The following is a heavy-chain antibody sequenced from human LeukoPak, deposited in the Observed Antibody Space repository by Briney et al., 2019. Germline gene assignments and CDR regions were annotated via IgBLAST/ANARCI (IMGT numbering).Heavy chain of an antibody. D-gene: IGHD5-24*01. CDR2: ISSSGSPI. V-gene: IGHV3-48*03. CDR1: GFTFRAYQ. CDR3: ARQASGDGYNFDY. Sequence: GGSLRLSCAASGFTFRAYQMSWVRQVPGKGLEWVSYISSSGSPIYYADSVKGRFTISRANAENSLYLQMNSLRVEDTALYYCARQASGDGYNFDYWGQGTLVTVSS. J-gene: IGHJ4*02.